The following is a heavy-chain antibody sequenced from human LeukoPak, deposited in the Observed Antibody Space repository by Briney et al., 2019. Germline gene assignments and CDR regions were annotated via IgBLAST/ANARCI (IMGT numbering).Heavy chain of an antibody. D-gene: IGHD3-16*02. CDR1: GGTFSSYA. J-gene: IGHJ5*02. CDR3: ARGPLTTAGSYRYTRFDP. CDR2: IIPILGIA. V-gene: IGHV1-69*04. Sequence: SVKVSCKASGGTFSSYAISWVRQAPGQGLEWMGRIIPILGIANYAQKFQGRVTITADKSTGTAYMELSSLRSEDTAVYYCARGPLTTAGSYRYTRFDPWGQGTLVTVSS.